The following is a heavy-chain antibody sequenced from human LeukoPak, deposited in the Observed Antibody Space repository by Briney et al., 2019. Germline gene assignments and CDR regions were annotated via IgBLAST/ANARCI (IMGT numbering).Heavy chain of an antibody. D-gene: IGHD2-2*02. J-gene: IGHJ5*02. CDR3: ARWVPAAIGWFDP. Sequence: SQTLSLTCTVSGGSISSGGYYWSWIRHHPGKGLEWIGYVYYTGSTDYNPSLRNRVTISVHTSETQFSLRLSSVTAADTAVYYCARWVPAAIGWFDPWGQGTLVTVSS. CDR1: GGSISSGGYY. V-gene: IGHV4-31*03. CDR2: VYYTGST.